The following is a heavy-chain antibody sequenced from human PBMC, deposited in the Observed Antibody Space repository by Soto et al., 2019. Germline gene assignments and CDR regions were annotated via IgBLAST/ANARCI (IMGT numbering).Heavy chain of an antibody. CDR1: NGSDSSDPFY. Sequence: SEPLSLTCTVSNGSDSSDPFYWTWIRVHPGKGLEWIGSIYYRGNTYYHLSLTSRVTRSIDTSKNPFSLRLNAVTASGTAVYYFAISGDSSSDFVHWGQGILVTVS. V-gene: IGHV4-31*03. CDR2: IYYRGNT. CDR3: AISGDSSSDFVH. J-gene: IGHJ4*03. D-gene: IGHD6-13*01.